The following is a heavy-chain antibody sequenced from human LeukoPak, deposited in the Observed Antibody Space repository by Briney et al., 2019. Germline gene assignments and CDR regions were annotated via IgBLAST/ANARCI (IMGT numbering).Heavy chain of an antibody. CDR1: GFTFSSYE. CDR2: ISSSGTTI. Sequence: GGSLRLSCAASGFTFSSYEMNWVRQAPGKGLEWVSYISSSGTTIYYADSVKGRFTISRDNSKNTLYLQMNSLRAEDTAVYYCAKGRGWEASYYYYYMDVWGKGTTVTISS. V-gene: IGHV3-48*03. J-gene: IGHJ6*03. CDR3: AKGRGWEASYYYYYMDV. D-gene: IGHD1-26*01.